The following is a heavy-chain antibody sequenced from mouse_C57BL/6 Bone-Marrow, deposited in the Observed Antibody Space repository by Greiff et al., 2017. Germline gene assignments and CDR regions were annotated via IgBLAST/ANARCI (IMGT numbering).Heavy chain of an antibody. CDR3: AKGYGSRFAY. CDR2: INPGSGGT. D-gene: IGHD1-1*01. Sequence: VQLQQSGAELVRPGTSVKVSCKASGYAFTNYLIEWVKQRPGQGLEWIGVINPGSGGTNYNEKFKGKATLTADKSSSTAYVQLSSLTSEYSAVYLCAKGYGSRFAYWGQGTLVTVSA. V-gene: IGHV1-54*01. CDR1: GYAFTNYL. J-gene: IGHJ3*01.